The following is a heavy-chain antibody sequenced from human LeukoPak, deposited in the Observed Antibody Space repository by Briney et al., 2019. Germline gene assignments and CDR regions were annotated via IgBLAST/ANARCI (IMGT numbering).Heavy chain of an antibody. CDR3: ARDMGLRYFDY. CDR1: GLTFSDYY. CDR2: ISSSSSYT. D-gene: IGHD3-16*01. V-gene: IGHV3-11*06. Sequence: GGSLRLSCAASGLTFSDYYMSWIRQAPGKGLEWVSYISSSSSYTNYADSVKGRFTISRDNAKNSLYLQMNSLRAEDTAVYYCARDMGLRYFDYWGQGTLVTVSS. J-gene: IGHJ4*02.